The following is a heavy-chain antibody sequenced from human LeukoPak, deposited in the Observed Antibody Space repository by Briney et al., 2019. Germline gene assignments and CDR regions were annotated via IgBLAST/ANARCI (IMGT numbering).Heavy chain of an antibody. CDR1: GDSISNYY. J-gene: IGHJ4*02. D-gene: IGHD3-10*01. V-gene: IGHV4-4*07. CDR3: ARVSLVRGAPDYYFDY. Sequence: SETLSLTCTVSGDSISNYYWSWIRQPAGKGLEWIGRTYTSGSTNYNPSLKSRVTMSVDTSKNQSSLKLSSVAAADTAVYYCARVSLVRGAPDYYFDYWGQGTLVTVSS. CDR2: TYTSGST.